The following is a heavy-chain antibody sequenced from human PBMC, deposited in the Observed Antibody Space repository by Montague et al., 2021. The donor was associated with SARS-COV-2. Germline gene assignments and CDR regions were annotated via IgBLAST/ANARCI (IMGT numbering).Heavy chain of an antibody. V-gene: IGHV3-48*04. CDR3: AKDLVLRAARPDALDV. J-gene: IGHJ3*01. D-gene: IGHD6-6*01. CDR1: GSTFSSYR. Sequence: SLRLSCAASGSTFSSYRVNWVRQAPGKGLEWISYISSSTNIIYYADSVKGRFTISRDNARNSLYLQMNSLRVDDTAVYYCAKDLVLRAARPDALDVWGQGTVVTVSS. CDR2: ISSSTNII.